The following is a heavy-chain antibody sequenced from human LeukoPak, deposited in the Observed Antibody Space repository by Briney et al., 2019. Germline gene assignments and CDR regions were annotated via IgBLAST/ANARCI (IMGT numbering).Heavy chain of an antibody. V-gene: IGHV3-21*01. D-gene: IGHD2-2*01. CDR1: GFTFSSYS. J-gene: IGHJ4*02. Sequence: GSLRLSCAASGFTFSSYSMNWVRQAPGKGLELVSSISSSSSYIYYADSVKGRFTISRDNAKNSLYLQMNSLRAEDTAVYYCAREPIRYCSSTSCPLDYWGQGTLVTVSS. CDR3: AREPIRYCSSTSCPLDY. CDR2: ISSSSSYI.